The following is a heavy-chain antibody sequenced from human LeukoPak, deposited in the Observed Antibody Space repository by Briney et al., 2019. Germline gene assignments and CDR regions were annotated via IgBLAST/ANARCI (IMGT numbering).Heavy chain of an antibody. CDR1: GGSFSGYY. D-gene: IGHD3-16*01. J-gene: IGHJ4*02. Sequence: SETLSLTCAVYGGSFSGYYWSWIRQPPGKGLEWIGEINHSGSTNYNPSFKSRVTISVDTSKNQFSLKLSSVTAADTAVYYCARHRRTQTADDSIDYWGQGTLVTVSS. V-gene: IGHV4-34*01. CDR3: ARHRRTQTADDSIDY. CDR2: INHSGST.